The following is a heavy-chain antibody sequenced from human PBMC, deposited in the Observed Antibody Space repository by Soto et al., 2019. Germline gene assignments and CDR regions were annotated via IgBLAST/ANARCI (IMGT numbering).Heavy chain of an antibody. CDR2: IYYTGST. Sequence: QVQLQESGPGLVKPSETLSLTCTVSGGSVSSGDYYWNWIRQPPGKGLEWIGYIYYTGSTNYNPSLWRXXTXSXXMSKTHFSLKLSSVTAADTAVYYCAGGTDSRKGGYWGQGTLVTVSS. V-gene: IGHV4-61*03. CDR1: GGSVSSGDYY. D-gene: IGHD3-22*01. J-gene: IGHJ4*02. CDR3: AGGTDSRKGGY.